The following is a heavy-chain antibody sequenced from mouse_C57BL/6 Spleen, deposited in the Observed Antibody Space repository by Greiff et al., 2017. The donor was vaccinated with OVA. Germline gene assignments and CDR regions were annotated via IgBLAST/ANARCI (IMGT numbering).Heavy chain of an antibody. Sequence: QVQLQQPGAELVMPGASVKLSCKASGYTFTSYWMHWVKQRPGQGLEWIGEIDPSDSYTNYNQKFKGKSTLTVDKSSSTAYMQLSSLTSEDSAVYDCAFTTVVGDWFAYWGQGTLVTVSA. J-gene: IGHJ3*01. D-gene: IGHD1-1*01. CDR1: GYTFTSYW. V-gene: IGHV1-69*01. CDR3: AFTTVVGDWFAY. CDR2: IDPSDSYT.